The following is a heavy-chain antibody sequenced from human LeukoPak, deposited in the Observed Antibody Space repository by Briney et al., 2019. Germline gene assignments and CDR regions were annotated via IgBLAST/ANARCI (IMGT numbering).Heavy chain of an antibody. CDR2: IYYSGST. V-gene: IGHV4-59*01. D-gene: IGHD4-4*01. CDR3: ARVAVTRWAYYYYGMDV. CDR1: GASISPYY. J-gene: IGHJ6*02. Sequence: PSETLSLTCSVSGASISPYYWVWIRQPPGKGLEWIGYIYYSGSTNYNPSLKSRVTISVDTSKNQFSLKLSSVTAADTAVYYCARVAVTRWAYYYYGMDVWGQGTTVTVSS.